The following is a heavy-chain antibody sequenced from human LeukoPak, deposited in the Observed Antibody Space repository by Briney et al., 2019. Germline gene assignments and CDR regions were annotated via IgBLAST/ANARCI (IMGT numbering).Heavy chain of an antibody. CDR3: ARVYGDYGGCFDY. CDR2: ISSSSSYI. J-gene: IGHJ4*02. CDR1: GFTFSSYS. Sequence: PGGSLRLSCAASGFTFSSYSMNWVRQAPGKGLEWVSSISSSSSYIYYADSVKGRFTISRDNAKNSLYLQMNSLRAEDTAVYYCARVYGDYGGCFDYWGQGTLVTVSS. V-gene: IGHV3-21*01. D-gene: IGHD4-17*01.